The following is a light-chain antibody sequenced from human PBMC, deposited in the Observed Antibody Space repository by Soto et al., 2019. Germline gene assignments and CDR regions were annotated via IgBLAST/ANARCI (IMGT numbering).Light chain of an antibody. CDR1: QGVSSS. Sequence: AIRMTQSPSSLSASTGDRVSITCRASQGVSSSLAWYQQKPGKAPKLLIYAASTFQSGVPSRFNGSGSGTDFTLTISCLQSEDFATYYCQQYYSYPYTFGRGTKLEIK. CDR2: AAS. J-gene: IGKJ2*01. CDR3: QQYYSYPYT. V-gene: IGKV1-8*01.